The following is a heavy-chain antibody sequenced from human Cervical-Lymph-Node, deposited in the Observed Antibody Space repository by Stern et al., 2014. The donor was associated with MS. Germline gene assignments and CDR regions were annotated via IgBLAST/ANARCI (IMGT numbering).Heavy chain of an antibody. J-gene: IGHJ6*01. D-gene: IGHD2/OR15-2a*01. CDR1: GGTFSSYA. CDR2: IIPIFGTA. V-gene: IGHV1-69*01. CDR3: ARDLSGYYXXXXX. Sequence: QVQLVQSGAEVKQPGASVKVSCQASGGTFSSYAISWVRQAPGQGLEWRGGIIPIFGTANYAQKFQGRVTITADESTSTAYMELSSLRSEDTAVYYCARDLSGYYXXXXXWGQXTTVTVSS.